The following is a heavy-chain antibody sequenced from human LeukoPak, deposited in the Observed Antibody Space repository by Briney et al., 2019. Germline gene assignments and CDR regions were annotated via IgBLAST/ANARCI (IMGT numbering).Heavy chain of an antibody. CDR1: GGSISSSSYY. CDR2: IYYSGST. D-gene: IGHD2-15*01. Sequence: PSETLSLTCTVYGGSISSSSYYWGWIRQPPGKGLEWIGSIYYSGSTYYNPTLKSRVTISVDTSKNPFSLKVTSVTAADTAVYYCVRHGGGYCSGGSCYVDYWGQGTLVTVSS. J-gene: IGHJ4*02. CDR3: VRHGGGYCSGGSCYVDY. V-gene: IGHV4-39*01.